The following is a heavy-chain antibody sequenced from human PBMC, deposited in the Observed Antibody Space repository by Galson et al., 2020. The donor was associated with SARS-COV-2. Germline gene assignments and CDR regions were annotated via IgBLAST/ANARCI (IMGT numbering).Heavy chain of an antibody. V-gene: IGHV2-70*01. Sequence: SGPTLVKPTQTLTLTCTFSGFSLSTSGMCVSWIRQPPGKALEWLALIDWDDDKYYSTSLKTRLTISKDTSKNQVVLTMTNMDPVDTATYYCARIPVVRGVIINDYYYYGMDVWGQGTTVTVSS. CDR1: GFSLSTSGMC. D-gene: IGHD3-10*01. CDR3: ARIPVVRGVIINDYYYYGMDV. J-gene: IGHJ6*02. CDR2: IDWDDDK.